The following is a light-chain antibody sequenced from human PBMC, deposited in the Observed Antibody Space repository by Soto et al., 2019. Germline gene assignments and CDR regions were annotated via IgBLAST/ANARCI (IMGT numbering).Light chain of an antibody. Sequence: QSVLTQPASVSGSPGQSITISCTGTSSDVGGYNYVSWYQQHPGKAPKLMIYEVSNRPSGVSNRFSGFKSGNTASLTISGLQAEDEADYYCSSYTSSSTVVFGGGTQLTVL. CDR1: SSDVGGYNY. J-gene: IGLJ3*02. CDR3: SSYTSSSTVV. V-gene: IGLV2-14*01. CDR2: EVS.